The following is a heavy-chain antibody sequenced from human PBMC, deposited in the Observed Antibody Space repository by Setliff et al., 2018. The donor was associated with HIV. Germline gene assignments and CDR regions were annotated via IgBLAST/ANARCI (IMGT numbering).Heavy chain of an antibody. J-gene: IGHJ5*02. CDR1: GGSISSSSYY. CDR2: IYYSGST. CDR3: ARDRRGSGSFFPSWFDP. V-gene: IGHV4-39*07. D-gene: IGHD3-10*01. Sequence: SETLSLTCTVSGGSISSSSYYWGWIRQPPGKGLEWIGSIYYSGSTYYNPSLTGRVSFSIDTSTNQFSLKLTSVTAADTAVYYCARDRRGSGSFFPSWFDPWGQGTLVTV.